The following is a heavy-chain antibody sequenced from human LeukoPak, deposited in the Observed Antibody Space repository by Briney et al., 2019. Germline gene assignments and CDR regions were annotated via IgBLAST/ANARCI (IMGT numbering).Heavy chain of an antibody. CDR2: ISAYNGNT. J-gene: IGHJ3*02. Sequence: ASVKVSCKASGYTFTSYGISWVRQAPGQGLEWMGWISAYNGNTNYAQKLQGRVTMTTDTSTSTAYMELRSLRSDDTAVYYCAREYCSSTSCYTGDAFDIWGQGTMVTVSS. D-gene: IGHD2-2*02. CDR3: AREYCSSTSCYTGDAFDI. V-gene: IGHV1-18*01. CDR1: GYTFTSYG.